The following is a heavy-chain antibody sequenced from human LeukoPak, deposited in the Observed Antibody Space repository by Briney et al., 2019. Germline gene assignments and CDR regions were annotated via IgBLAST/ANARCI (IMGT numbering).Heavy chain of an antibody. CDR1: GFTFSSYA. D-gene: IGHD6-13*01. Sequence: GGSLRLSCAASGFTFSSYAMSWVRQAPGKGLEWVSAISGSGGSTYYADSVKGRFTISRHNSKNTLYLQMNSLRAEDTAVYYCAKEKEQQLVPNYFDYWGQGTLVTVSS. J-gene: IGHJ4*02. CDR2: ISGSGGST. CDR3: AKEKEQQLVPNYFDY. V-gene: IGHV3-23*01.